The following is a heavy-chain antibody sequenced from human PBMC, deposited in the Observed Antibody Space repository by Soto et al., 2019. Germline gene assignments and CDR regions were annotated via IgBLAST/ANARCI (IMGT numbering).Heavy chain of an antibody. CDR3: ARVLLWFGELLSTHYYYYGLDV. CDR2: IIPIIGSP. Sequence: GASVKVSCKASGGTLSSSAITWLRQAPGQGLEWMGGIIPIIGSPKYAQKFQGRVTITADESATTGYMEMSSLRSEDTAVYYCARVLLWFGELLSTHYYYYGLDVWGQGTTVTVSS. J-gene: IGHJ6*02. D-gene: IGHD3-10*01. CDR1: GGTLSSSA. V-gene: IGHV1-69*13.